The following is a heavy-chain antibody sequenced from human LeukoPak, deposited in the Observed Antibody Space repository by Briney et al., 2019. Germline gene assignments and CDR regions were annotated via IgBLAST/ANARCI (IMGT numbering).Heavy chain of an antibody. Sequence: ASVKVSCKASGGTFSSYAISWVRQAPGQGLEWMGGIIPIFGTANYAQKFQGRVTITADESTSTAYMELSSLRSEDTAVYYCARAVWYGDPNYYYYMDVWGKGTTVTISS. J-gene: IGHJ6*03. D-gene: IGHD4-17*01. CDR3: ARAVWYGDPNYYYYMDV. CDR2: IIPIFGTA. V-gene: IGHV1-69*13. CDR1: GGTFSSYA.